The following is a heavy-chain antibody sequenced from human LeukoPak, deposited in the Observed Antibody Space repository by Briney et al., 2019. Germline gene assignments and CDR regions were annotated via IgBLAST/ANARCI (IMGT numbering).Heavy chain of an antibody. CDR3: AKESGKFDY. J-gene: IGHJ4*02. CDR1: GLPIADSA. Sequence: PGGSLRLSCVASGLPIADSAMHWVRQAPGKGLEWVSLISGDGVSTFYADSVKGRFSISRDNGKNSLYLEMNSLRTEDAAMYYCAKESGKFDYWGQGTLVAVSS. V-gene: IGHV3-43*02. CDR2: ISGDGVST.